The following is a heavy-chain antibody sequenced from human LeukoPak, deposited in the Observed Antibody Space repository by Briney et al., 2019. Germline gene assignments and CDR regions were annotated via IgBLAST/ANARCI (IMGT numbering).Heavy chain of an antibody. CDR3: TGGHSGYDSIYLGY. CDR2: IRSKANSYAT. Sequence: GGSLKLSCAASGFTFSGSGMHWVRQASGKGLEWVGRIRSKANSYATEYAASVKGRFTISRDDSRNTAYLQMNSLKTEDTAVYYCTGGHSGYDSIYLGYWGQGTLVTVSS. J-gene: IGHJ4*01. V-gene: IGHV3-73*01. D-gene: IGHD5-12*01. CDR1: GFTFSGSG.